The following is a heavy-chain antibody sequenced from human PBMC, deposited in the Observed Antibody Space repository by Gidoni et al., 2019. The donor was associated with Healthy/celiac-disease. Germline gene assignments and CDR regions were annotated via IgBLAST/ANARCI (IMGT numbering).Heavy chain of an antibody. Sequence: QITLKESGPTLVKPTQTLTLTCTFSGFSLSTSGVGVGWIRQPPGKALEWLALIYWDDDKRYSPSLKSRLTITKDTSKNQVVLTMTNMDPVDTATYYCAHRLDYYDSSGYYYYFDYWGQGTLVTVSS. CDR2: IYWDDDK. J-gene: IGHJ4*02. V-gene: IGHV2-5*02. CDR3: AHRLDYYDSSGYYYYFDY. CDR1: GFSLSTSGVG. D-gene: IGHD3-22*01.